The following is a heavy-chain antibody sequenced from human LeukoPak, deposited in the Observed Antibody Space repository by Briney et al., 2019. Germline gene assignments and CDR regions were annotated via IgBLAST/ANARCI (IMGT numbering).Heavy chain of an antibody. CDR3: VRAAPRDCSPASCSLFDT. CDR2: IMIGGDGK. D-gene: IGHD2-2*01. V-gene: IGHV3-23*01. CDR1: GFTFNNYA. J-gene: IGHJ4*02. Sequence: GGSLRLSCAGSGFTFNNYAMSWVRRAPRKGVEWVSTIMIGGDGKHYEDTVKGRFTISRDRSESTLYLQMNGLRADDTAVYYCVRAAPRDCSPASCSLFDTWGQGTLVTVSS.